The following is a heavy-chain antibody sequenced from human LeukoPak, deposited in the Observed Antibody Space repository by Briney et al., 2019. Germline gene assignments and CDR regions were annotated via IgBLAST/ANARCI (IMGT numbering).Heavy chain of an antibody. J-gene: IGHJ4*02. Sequence: SETLSLTCTVSGGSISSYYWSWMRQPPGKGLEWIGYIFYSGSTKYNPSLKSRASISVDMSRSQFSLKLNSVTAADTAMYYCTRVSIHGYSDYWGQGTLVTVSS. CDR2: IFYSGST. V-gene: IGHV4-59*01. CDR1: GGSISSYY. D-gene: IGHD3-16*02. CDR3: TRVSIHGYSDY.